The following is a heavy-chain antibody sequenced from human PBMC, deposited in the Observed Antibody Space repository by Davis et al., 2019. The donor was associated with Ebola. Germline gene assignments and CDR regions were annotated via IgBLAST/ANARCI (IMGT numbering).Heavy chain of an antibody. J-gene: IGHJ6*02. CDR3: ARETYYYGSGSYYKYGMDV. CDR2: INSDGSST. V-gene: IGHV3-74*01. Sequence: HTGGSLRLSCAASGFTFSSYWMHWVRQAPGKGLVWVSRINSDGSSTSYADSVKGRFTISRDNSKNTLYLQMNSLRAEDTAVYYCARETYYYGSGSYYKYGMDVWGQGTTVTVSS. CDR1: GFTFSSYW. D-gene: IGHD3-10*01.